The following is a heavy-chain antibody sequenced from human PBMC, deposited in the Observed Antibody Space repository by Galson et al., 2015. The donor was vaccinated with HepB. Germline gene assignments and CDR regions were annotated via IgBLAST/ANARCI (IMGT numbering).Heavy chain of an antibody. V-gene: IGHV1-69*01. CDR2: IIPIFGTA. D-gene: IGHD3-3*01. Sequence: SCKASGGTFSSYAISWVRQAPGQELEWMGGIIPIFGTANYAQKFQGRVTITADESTSTAYMELSSLRSEDTAVYYCARDRQGYYDFWSAHAFDIWGQGTMVTVSS. CDR3: ARDRQGYYDFWSAHAFDI. CDR1: GGTFSSYA. J-gene: IGHJ3*02.